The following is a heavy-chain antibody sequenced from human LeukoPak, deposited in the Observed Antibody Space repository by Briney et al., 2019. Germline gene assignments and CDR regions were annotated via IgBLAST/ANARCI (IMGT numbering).Heavy chain of an antibody. CDR3: ARPRGTVTTYAFDY. Sequence: GASVKVSCKASGYTFTSYGISWVRQAPGQGLEWMGWISAYNGNTNYAQKLQGRVTMTTDTSTSTAYVELRSLRSDDTAVYYCARPRGTVTTYAFDYWGQGTLVIVSS. J-gene: IGHJ4*02. CDR2: ISAYNGNT. D-gene: IGHD4-17*01. V-gene: IGHV1-18*01. CDR1: GYTFTSYG.